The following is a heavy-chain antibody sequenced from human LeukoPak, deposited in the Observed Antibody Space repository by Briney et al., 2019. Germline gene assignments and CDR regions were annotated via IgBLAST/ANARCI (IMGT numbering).Heavy chain of an antibody. V-gene: IGHV4-31*11. Sequence: PSETLSLTCAVYGGSFSGYYWSWIRQHPGKGLEWIGYVYYSGSTYYNPSLKSRVTISVDTSKNQFSLKLSSVIAADTAVYYCARGNPSGGSCYYDYWGQGTLVTVSS. CDR1: GGSFSGYY. CDR2: VYYSGST. D-gene: IGHD2-15*01. J-gene: IGHJ4*02. CDR3: ARGNPSGGSCYYDY.